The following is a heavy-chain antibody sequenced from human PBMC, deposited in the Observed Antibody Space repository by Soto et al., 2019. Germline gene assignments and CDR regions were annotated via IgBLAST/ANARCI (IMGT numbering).Heavy chain of an antibody. CDR3: ARDRDPMSTVTEVDY. V-gene: IGHV3-33*01. D-gene: IGHD4-17*01. J-gene: IGHJ4*02. Sequence: QVQLVESGGGVVQPGRSLRLSCAASGFTLSSYGMHWVRQAPGKGLEWVAVIWYDGRNKYYADSVQGRFTISRDNSNNTLYLQINSLRAEDTAVYFCARDRDPMSTVTEVDYWGQGTLVTVSS. CDR2: IWYDGRNK. CDR1: GFTLSSYG.